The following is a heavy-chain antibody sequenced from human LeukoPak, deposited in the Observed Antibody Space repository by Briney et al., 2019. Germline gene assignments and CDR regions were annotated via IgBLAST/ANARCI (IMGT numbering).Heavy chain of an antibody. CDR1: GFTFTNYA. J-gene: IGHJ3*02. Sequence: GGSLRLSCAASGFTFTNYAMSWVRQAPGKGLEWGSAISGSGGSTSYADSVKGRFTISRDNAKNSLYLQMNSLRAEDTALYYCAKSFEAAHYDILTGYSYHDAFDIWGQGTMVTVSS. CDR3: AKSFEAAHYDILTGYSYHDAFDI. D-gene: IGHD3-9*01. V-gene: IGHV3-23*01. CDR2: ISGSGGST.